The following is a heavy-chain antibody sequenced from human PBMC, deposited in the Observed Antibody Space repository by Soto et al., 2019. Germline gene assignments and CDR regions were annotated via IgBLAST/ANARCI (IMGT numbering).Heavy chain of an antibody. V-gene: IGHV4-4*07. CDR1: GGSINTYS. D-gene: IGHD3-3*01. CDR3: EAWSSYYTVDV. CDR2: VFDSGNT. Sequence: KASETLSLTCSVSGGSINTYSWSWIRQPAGKGLEWIGRVFDSGNTNYSPSLQSRVTMSLDRSKRQFSLKLTSVTAADTAVYYCEAWSSYYTVDVWGQGTTVTVSS. J-gene: IGHJ6*02.